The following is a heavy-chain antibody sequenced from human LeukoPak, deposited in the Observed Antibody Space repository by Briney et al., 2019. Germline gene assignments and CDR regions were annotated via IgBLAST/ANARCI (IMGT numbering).Heavy chain of an antibody. CDR3: ASPRGFSYGYFDY. V-gene: IGHV4-4*08. Sequence: SETLSLTCTVSGASMSSYYWTWIRQPPGKGLEWIGYIYSSGSTNSNPSLKSRVTISADTSKNQFSLTLGSVSATDTAVYYCASPRGFSYGYFDYWGQGTLVTVSS. CDR1: GASMSSYY. J-gene: IGHJ4*02. CDR2: IYSSGST. D-gene: IGHD5-18*01.